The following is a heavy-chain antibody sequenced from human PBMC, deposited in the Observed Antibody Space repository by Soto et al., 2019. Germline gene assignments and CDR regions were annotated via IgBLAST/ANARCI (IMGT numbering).Heavy chain of an antibody. CDR1: GFTFSTYA. V-gene: IGHV3-30-3*01. J-gene: IGHJ6*02. CDR2: ISYDGNNK. Sequence: GGSLRLSCAASGFTFSTYAMEWVRQAPGKGLDWVALISYDGNNKYYADSVRGRFTISRDNSKNTLYLQMNTLRPEDTALYFCARSVEPFYYDGMVVWGQGTTVTV. CDR3: ARSVEPFYYDGMVV.